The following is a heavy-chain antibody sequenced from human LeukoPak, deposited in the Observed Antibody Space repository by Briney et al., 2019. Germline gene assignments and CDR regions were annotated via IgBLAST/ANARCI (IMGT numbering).Heavy chain of an antibody. V-gene: IGHV3-21*01. J-gene: IGHJ4*02. CDR3: ARDRSGSYHRALKY. CDR2: ICSSSNYI. CDR1: GFTFSSYS. D-gene: IGHD1-26*01. Sequence: GGSLRLSCAASGFTFSSYSMHWVRQAPGKGLEWVSSICSSSNYIYYADSVKGRFNISRDNAKNSLYLQMNSLRAEDTAVYYCARDRSGSYHRALKYWGQGTLVTVSS.